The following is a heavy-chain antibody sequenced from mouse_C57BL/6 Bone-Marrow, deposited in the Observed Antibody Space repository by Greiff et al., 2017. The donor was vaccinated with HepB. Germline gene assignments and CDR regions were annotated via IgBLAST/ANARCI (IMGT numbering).Heavy chain of an antibody. CDR2: IDPSDSYT. J-gene: IGHJ4*01. D-gene: IGHD1-1*01. CDR1: GYTFTSYW. Sequence: VQLQQSGAELVKPGASVKLSCKASGYTFTSYWMQWVKQRPGQGLEWIGEIDPSDSYTNYNQKFKGKATLTVDTSSSTAYMQLSSLTSEDSAVYYCARWNYYGSSYVDAMDYWGQGTSVTVSS. V-gene: IGHV1-50*01. CDR3: ARWNYYGSSYVDAMDY.